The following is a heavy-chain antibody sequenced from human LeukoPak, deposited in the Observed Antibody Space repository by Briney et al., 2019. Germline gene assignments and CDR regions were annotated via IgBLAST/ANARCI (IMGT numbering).Heavy chain of an antibody. D-gene: IGHD5-18*01. CDR1: GVTFISTA. CDR3: ARGMGYSYVLDY. V-gene: IGHV1-69*05. Sequence: GSSVKVSCKASGVTFISTAINWVRQAPGQGLKWMGRIIPMYGSPNHAQKFQGRVTITTDESMSTAYMELNSLTSEDTAVYFCARGMGYSYVLDYWGQGTLVTVSS. J-gene: IGHJ4*02. CDR2: IIPMYGSP.